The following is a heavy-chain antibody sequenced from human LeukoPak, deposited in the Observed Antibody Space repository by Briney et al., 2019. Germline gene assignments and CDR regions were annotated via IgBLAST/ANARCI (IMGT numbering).Heavy chain of an antibody. V-gene: IGHV4-59*13. Sequence: PSETLSLTCTVSGGSISSDYWSWIRQPPGKGLEWIGSIYYRLSTNYNPSLNSRLTISLDTSKNQLSLKLSSVTAAHTAVYYCARGLNWLDPWGQGTLVTVSS. CDR2: IYYRLST. CDR1: GGSISSDY. J-gene: IGHJ5*02. CDR3: ARGLNWLDP.